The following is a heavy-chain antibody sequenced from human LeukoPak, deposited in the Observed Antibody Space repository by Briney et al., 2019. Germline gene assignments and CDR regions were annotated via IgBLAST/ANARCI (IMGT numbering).Heavy chain of an antibody. CDR3: ARDSDNSSGYYFNY. D-gene: IGHD3-22*01. J-gene: IGHJ4*02. CDR1: GYTFTGYY. V-gene: IGHV1-2*02. CDR2: INHNSGGT. Sequence: ASVKVSCKASGYTFTGYYMHWVRQAPGQGLEWMGWINHNSGGTNYAQNLQGRVTMTRDTSISTSYMELSRLSSDDTAVYYCARDSDNSSGYYFNYWGQGTLVTVSS.